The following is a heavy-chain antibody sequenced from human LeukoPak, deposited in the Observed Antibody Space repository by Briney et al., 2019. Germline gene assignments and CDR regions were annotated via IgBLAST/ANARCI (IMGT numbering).Heavy chain of an antibody. J-gene: IGHJ4*02. CDR2: ISSDGNIK. CDR1: GFTFSSYG. Sequence: GGSLRLSCAASGFTFSSYGMHWVRQAPGKGLQWLAMISSDGNIKVSLDSVKGRFTTSRENSKNTLYLEMTRLSVEDTAVYYCAKVGRGAIEADWGQGTLVIVSS. CDR3: AKVGRGAIEAD. V-gene: IGHV3-30*18. D-gene: IGHD3-10*01.